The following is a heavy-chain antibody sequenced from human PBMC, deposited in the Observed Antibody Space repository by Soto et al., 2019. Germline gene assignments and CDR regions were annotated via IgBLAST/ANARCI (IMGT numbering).Heavy chain of an antibody. CDR3: ARRHLRYFDWLPPRGGAFDI. D-gene: IGHD3-9*01. CDR2: IYYSGST. V-gene: IGHV4-31*03. CDR1: IGSRSSGGYY. Sequence: SLSVTCTVYIGSRSSGGYYWSWIRQHPGKGLEWIGYIYYSGSTYYNPSLKSRVTISVDTSKNQFSLKLSSVTAADTAVYYCARRHLRYFDWLPPRGGAFDIWGQGTMVTVS. J-gene: IGHJ3*02.